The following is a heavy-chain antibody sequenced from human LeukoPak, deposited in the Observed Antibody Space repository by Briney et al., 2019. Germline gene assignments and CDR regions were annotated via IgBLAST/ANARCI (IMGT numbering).Heavy chain of an antibody. CDR2: IFPSSVEI. J-gene: IGHJ4*02. D-gene: IGHD5-18*01. Sequence: PGGSLRLSCAASGFTFGIYAMSWVRQAPGKGLEWVSTIFPSSVEIHYADSVKGRFTISRDNFRSTLSLQMDSLRAEDTATYYCATYRQIQVPFEFWGQGTLVTVSS. CDR3: ATYRQIQVPFEF. CDR1: GFTFGIYA. V-gene: IGHV3-23*01.